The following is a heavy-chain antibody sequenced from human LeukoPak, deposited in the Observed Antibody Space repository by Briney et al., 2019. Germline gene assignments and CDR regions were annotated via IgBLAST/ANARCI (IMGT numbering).Heavy chain of an antibody. CDR2: VIPIFGTA. D-gene: IGHD3-9*01. V-gene: IGHV1-69*01. J-gene: IGHJ4*02. Sequence: SVKVSCKASGGTFSSYAISWVRQAPGQGLEWMGGVIPIFGTANYAQKFQGRVTITADESTSTAYMELSSLRSEDTAVYYCARGGAMDYDILTGYYLDYWGQGTLVTVSS. CDR3: ARGGAMDYDILTGYYLDY. CDR1: GGTFSSYA.